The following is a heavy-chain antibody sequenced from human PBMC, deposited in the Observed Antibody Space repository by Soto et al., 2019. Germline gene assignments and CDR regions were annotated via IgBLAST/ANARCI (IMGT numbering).Heavy chain of an antibody. D-gene: IGHD1-1*01. CDR1: GGSISSYY. J-gene: IGHJ4*02. CDR3: ARAADKMSTIEY. V-gene: IGHV4-59*01. Sequence: SETLSLTCNVSGGSISSYYWNWIRQSPGKGLEWIGYLSYSGSTNYNPSLKSRVAILGDASKNQFSLKLNSVTAADTAVYYCARAADKMSTIEYWGQGALVTVSS. CDR2: LSYSGST.